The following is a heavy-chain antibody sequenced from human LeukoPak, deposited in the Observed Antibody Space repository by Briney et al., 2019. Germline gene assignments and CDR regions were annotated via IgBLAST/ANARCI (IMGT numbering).Heavy chain of an antibody. CDR2: VGNKANSYST. D-gene: IGHD2-2*01. CDR3: TSPARSSDPFDI. V-gene: IGHV3-72*01. CDR1: GFTFSDHY. J-gene: IGHJ3*02. Sequence: PGGSLRLSCAGSGFTFSDHYMDWVRQPPGKGLEWVGRVGNKANSYSTEYAASVKARFTISRDDSQSSVSLQMNSLKTEDTAIYYCTSPARSSDPFDIWGPGTMVTISS.